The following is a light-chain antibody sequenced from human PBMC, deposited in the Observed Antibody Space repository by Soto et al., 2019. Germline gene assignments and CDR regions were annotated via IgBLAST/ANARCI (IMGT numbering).Light chain of an antibody. CDR2: GAS. V-gene: IGKV3-20*01. CDR3: QQYGSSPLT. J-gene: IGKJ4*01. Sequence: EIALTQSPGTLSLSQGERAALSCRASQSVSSSYLAWYQQKPGQAPRLLIYGASSRATGIPDRFSGSGSGTDFTLTISRLEPEDFAVYYCQQYGSSPLTFGGGTKVDIK. CDR1: QSVSSSY.